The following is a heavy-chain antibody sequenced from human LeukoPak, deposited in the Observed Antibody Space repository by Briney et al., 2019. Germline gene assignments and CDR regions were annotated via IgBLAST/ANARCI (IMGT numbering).Heavy chain of an antibody. CDR2: IIPIFGTA. J-gene: IGHJ3*02. CDR3: ARSLIDYGGSYDAFDI. V-gene: IGHV1-69*13. D-gene: IGHD4-23*01. Sequence: SVKVPCKASGGTFSTYAISWVRQAPGQGLEWMGGIIPIFGTAHYSQKFQGRVTITADQSTSTAYIELSSLRSEDTAVYYCARSLIDYGGSYDAFDIWGQGTMVTISS. CDR1: GGTFSTYA.